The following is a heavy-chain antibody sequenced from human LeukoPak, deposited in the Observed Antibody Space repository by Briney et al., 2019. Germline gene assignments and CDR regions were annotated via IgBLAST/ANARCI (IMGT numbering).Heavy chain of an antibody. Sequence: GGSLRLSCTASGFTFDDYAMHWVRQAPGKGMEWVANIKQDGSEKYYVDSVKGRFTISRDNAKNSLYLQMNSLRAEDTAVYYCAGCSTVTTYYYSYYMDIWGKGTTVTVSS. CDR2: IKQDGSEK. J-gene: IGHJ6*03. CDR3: AGCSTVTTYYYSYYMDI. D-gene: IGHD4-17*01. CDR1: GFTFDDYA. V-gene: IGHV3-7*01.